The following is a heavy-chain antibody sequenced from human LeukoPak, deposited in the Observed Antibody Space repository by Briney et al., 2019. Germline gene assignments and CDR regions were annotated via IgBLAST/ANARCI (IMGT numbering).Heavy chain of an antibody. J-gene: IGHJ3*02. CDR3: ARVVGQQLIPDAFDI. Sequence: SVKVSCKASGGTFSSYAISWVRQAPGQGLEWMGGIIPIFGTADYAQKFQGRVTITADESTSTAYMGLSSLRSEDTAVYYCARVVGQQLIPDAFDIWGQGTMVTVSS. V-gene: IGHV1-69*13. D-gene: IGHD6-13*01. CDR1: GGTFSSYA. CDR2: IIPIFGTA.